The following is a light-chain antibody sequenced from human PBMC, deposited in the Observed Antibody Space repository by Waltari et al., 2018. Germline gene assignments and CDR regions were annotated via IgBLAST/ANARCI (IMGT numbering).Light chain of an antibody. J-gene: IGKJ2*01. Sequence: DIQLTQSPSFLSASVGDRVTITCRASQGISSYLAWYQQRPGTAPKLLISAASTLQSGVPSRFSGSGSGTEFTLTISSLQPEDVATYYCQSYNSALMYTFGQGTKLDIK. CDR3: QSYNSALMYT. CDR1: QGISSY. V-gene: IGKV1-9*01. CDR2: AAS.